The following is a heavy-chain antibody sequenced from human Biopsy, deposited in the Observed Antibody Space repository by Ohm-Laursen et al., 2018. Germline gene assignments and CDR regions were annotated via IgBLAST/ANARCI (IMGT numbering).Heavy chain of an antibody. Sequence: TLSLTWSVSGASVKTSGYSWAWIRQRPGKGLEWIGYISYNERTHYNPSLTSRLAISFDTSNNRISLQLRSVSVADTAVYYCVREPKTGTAETWYFDLWGRGSPVTVPS. V-gene: IGHV4-31*02. D-gene: IGHD3-9*01. CDR3: VREPKTGTAETWYFDL. CDR2: ISYNERT. J-gene: IGHJ2*01. CDR1: GASVKTSGYS.